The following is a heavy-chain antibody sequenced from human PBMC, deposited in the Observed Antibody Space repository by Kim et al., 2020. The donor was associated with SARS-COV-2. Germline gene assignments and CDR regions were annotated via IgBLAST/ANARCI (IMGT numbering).Heavy chain of an antibody. D-gene: IGHD3-10*01. Sequence: SVKVSSKASGGTFSSHAISWVRQAPGQGLEWMGGIIPIFGTAHYAQKFQGRVTITADESTSTAYMELSSLRSEDTAVDYCARVGYYGSGSYVANWYFDLWGRGTQVTVSS. CDR1: GGTFSSHA. CDR2: IIPIFGTA. J-gene: IGHJ2*01. CDR3: ARVGYYGSGSYVANWYFDL. V-gene: IGHV1-69*13.